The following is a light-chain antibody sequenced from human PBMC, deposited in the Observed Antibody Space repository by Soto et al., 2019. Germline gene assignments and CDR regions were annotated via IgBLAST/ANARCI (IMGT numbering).Light chain of an antibody. CDR2: AAS. J-gene: IGKJ5*01. CDR1: QGINNY. CDR3: QNYDSDPIT. V-gene: IGKV1-27*01. Sequence: DIQMTQSPSSLSASVGSRVSXXXXASQGINNYLAWYQQKPGKVPKVLIYAASTLQPGVPSRFSGSGSGTDFTLTINSLQPDDIATYYCQNYDSDPITFGQGTRLEI.